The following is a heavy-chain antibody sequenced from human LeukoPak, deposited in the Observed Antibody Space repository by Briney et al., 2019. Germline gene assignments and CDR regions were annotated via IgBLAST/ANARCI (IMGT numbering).Heavy chain of an antibody. CDR1: GGSFSGYY. CDR2: INHSGST. D-gene: IGHD3-10*01. Sequence: SETLSLTCAVYGGSFSGYYWSWIRQPPGKGLEWIGEINHSGSTNYNPSLKSRVTISVDTSKNQFSLKLSSVTAADTAVYYCARAAMVRGSRTFDYWGQGTLVTVSS. J-gene: IGHJ4*02. CDR3: ARAAMVRGSRTFDY. V-gene: IGHV4-34*01.